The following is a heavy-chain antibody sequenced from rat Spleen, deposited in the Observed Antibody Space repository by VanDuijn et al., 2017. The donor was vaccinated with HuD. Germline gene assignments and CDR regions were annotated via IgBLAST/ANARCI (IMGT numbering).Heavy chain of an antibody. J-gene: IGHJ3*01. CDR3: TTVTDDIVELFAY. CDR2: ISTGGVNT. CDR1: GFTFSNYY. Sequence: EVQLVESGGGLVQPGRSLKLSCAASGFTFSNYYMAWVRQAPTKGLEWVAYISTGGVNTYYRDSVKGRFTVSRDNAKSTLNLQMDSLRSEDTATYYCTTVTDDIVELFAYWGQGTLVTVSS. V-gene: IGHV5-27*01. D-gene: IGHD1-11*01.